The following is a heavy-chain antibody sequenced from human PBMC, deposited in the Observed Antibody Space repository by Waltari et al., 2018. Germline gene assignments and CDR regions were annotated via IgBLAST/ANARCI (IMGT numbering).Heavy chain of an antibody. CDR3: AKDHSSWYSDYDDY. Sequence: EVQLLESGGGLVQPGGSLRLSCAASGFTFSSYAMSWVRQAPGKGLEWVSAIRGSGGSTYYADYVKGRCTISRDNSKNTLYLQMNSLRAEDTAVYYCAKDHSSWYSDYDDYWGQGTLVTVSS. V-gene: IGHV3-23*01. D-gene: IGHD6-13*01. CDR1: GFTFSSYA. CDR2: IRGSGGST. J-gene: IGHJ4*02.